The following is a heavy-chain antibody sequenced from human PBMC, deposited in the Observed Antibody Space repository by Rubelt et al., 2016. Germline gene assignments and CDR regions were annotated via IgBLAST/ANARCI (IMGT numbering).Heavy chain of an antibody. J-gene: IGHJ4*02. V-gene: IGHV4-39*01. Sequence: QLQLQESGPGLVKPSETLSLTCTVSGGSISSSSYYWGWIRQPPGKGLEWIGSIYYSGSTYYNPSLKSRAAHSGYTAKNQFSRKLSSVTAADTAVYYCARLSSGWYYFDYWGQGTLVTVSS. D-gene: IGHD6-19*01. CDR2: IYYSGST. CDR1: GGSISSSSYY. CDR3: ARLSSGWYYFDY.